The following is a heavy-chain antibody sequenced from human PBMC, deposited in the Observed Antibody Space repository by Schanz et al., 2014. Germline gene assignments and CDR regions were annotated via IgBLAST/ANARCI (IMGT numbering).Heavy chain of an antibody. V-gene: IGHV3-48*02. CDR1: GFIFSSYS. Sequence: VQLVESGGGLVQPGGSLRLSCEASGFIFSSYSMNWVRQAPGKGLEWVSYISSSSSTIYYADSVKGRFTISRDNAKNSLYLQMNSLRDEDTAVYYCARALRTWEVVPAATVHYWGQGTLVTVSS. CDR2: ISSSSSTI. D-gene: IGHD2-2*01. J-gene: IGHJ4*02. CDR3: ARALRTWEVVPAATVHY.